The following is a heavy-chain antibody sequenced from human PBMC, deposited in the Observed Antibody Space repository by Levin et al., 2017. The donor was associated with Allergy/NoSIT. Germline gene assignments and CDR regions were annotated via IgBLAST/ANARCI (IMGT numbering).Heavy chain of an antibody. CDR1: EFTFSRYP. D-gene: IGHD3-16*01. V-gene: IGHV3-30*04. J-gene: IGHJ4*02. CDR3: TRGSGSYPWAVFDH. CDR2: MSHDGNFK. Sequence: SLKISCAASEFTFSRYPMHWVRQAPGKGLEWVAVMSHDGNFKSYADSVRGRFTISRDNSENTLYLQMNSLRLEDTGLYYCTRGSGSYPWAVFDHWGLGTLVTVSS.